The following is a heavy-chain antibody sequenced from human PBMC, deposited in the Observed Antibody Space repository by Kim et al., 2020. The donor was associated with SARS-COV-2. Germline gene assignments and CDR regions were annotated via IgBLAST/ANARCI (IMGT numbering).Heavy chain of an antibody. CDR1: GGSFSGYY. CDR2: INHSGST. Sequence: SETLSLTCAVYGGSFSGYYWSWIRQPPGKGLEWIGEINHSGSTNYNPSLKSRVTISVDTSKNQFSLKLSSVTAADTAVYYCARVRAAAGIWVVGMDVWGQGTTVTVSS. D-gene: IGHD6-13*01. V-gene: IGHV4-34*01. CDR3: ARVRAAAGIWVVGMDV. J-gene: IGHJ6*02.